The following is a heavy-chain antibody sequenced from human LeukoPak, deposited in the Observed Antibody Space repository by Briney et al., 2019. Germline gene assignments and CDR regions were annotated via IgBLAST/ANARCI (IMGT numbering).Heavy chain of an antibody. D-gene: IGHD4-11*01. J-gene: IGHJ4*02. Sequence: PSETLSLTCAVYGGSFSGYYWSWIRQPAGKGLEWIGRIYSSGSTNYNPSLKSRVTMSIDTSKNQFSLKLTSVTAADTAVYYCARESDYSNNVDYWGQGTLVTVSS. CDR1: GGSFSGYY. CDR2: IYSSGST. CDR3: ARESDYSNNVDY. V-gene: IGHV4-4*07.